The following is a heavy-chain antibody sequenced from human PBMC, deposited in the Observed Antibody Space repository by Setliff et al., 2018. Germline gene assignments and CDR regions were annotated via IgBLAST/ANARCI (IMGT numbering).Heavy chain of an antibody. CDR1: GYIFTNYV. V-gene: IGHV1-3*01. Sequence: ASVKVSCKASGYIFTNYVIQWVRQAPGQGLEWMGWINVANGNTRYSQKLQGRVTITMDTPATTVYMEVTSLRSEDTAVYYCARGGEYCDGGSCPNAFDVWGQGTMVTVSS. D-gene: IGHD2-21*01. J-gene: IGHJ3*01. CDR2: INVANGNT. CDR3: ARGGEYCDGGSCPNAFDV.